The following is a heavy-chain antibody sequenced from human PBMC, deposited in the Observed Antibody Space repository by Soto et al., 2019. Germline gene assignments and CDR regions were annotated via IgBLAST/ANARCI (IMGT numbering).Heavy chain of an antibody. Sequence: EVQLWESGGGVVQPGGSLRLSCAASGSTFSSYAMSWVRQAPGKGLEWVAVIRGSGDSTYYADSVKGRFTISRYNSKNTHYVNMHSLRAEDMAVYYCAGELGDCMGGSYYMGGSLDFWGQGTMVTVSS. V-gene: IGHV3-23*01. CDR1: GSTFSSYA. D-gene: IGHD1-26*01. J-gene: IGHJ3*01. CDR3: AGELGDCMGGSYYMGGSLDF. CDR2: IRGSGDST.